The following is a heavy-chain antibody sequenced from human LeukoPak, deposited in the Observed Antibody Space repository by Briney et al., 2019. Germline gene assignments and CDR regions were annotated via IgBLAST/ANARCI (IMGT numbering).Heavy chain of an antibody. CDR2: ISNSGGT. D-gene: IGHD1-26*01. J-gene: IGHJ3*02. CDR3: ARELIVGATMAFDM. V-gene: IGHV4-59*01. Sequence: SETLSLTCTVSGGSISNFWTWIRQPPGKGLEWIGYISNSGGTNYNPSLKSRVTILMDTSKKQFSLKLSSVTAADTAVYYCARELIVGATMAFDMWGQGTRVTVSS. CDR1: GGSISNF.